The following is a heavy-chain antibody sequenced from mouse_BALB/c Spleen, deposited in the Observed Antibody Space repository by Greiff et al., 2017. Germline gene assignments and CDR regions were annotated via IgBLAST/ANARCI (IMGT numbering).Heavy chain of an antibody. CDR3: ARGGNYVRTY. V-gene: IGHV1-54*01. Sequence: LVESGAELVRPGTSVKVSCKASGYAFTNYLIEWVKQRPGQGLEWIGVINPGSGGTNYNEKFKGKATLTADKSSSTAYMQLSSLTSDDSAVYFCARGGNYVRTYWGQGTLVTVSA. CDR1: GYAFTNYL. CDR2: INPGSGGT. D-gene: IGHD2-1*01. J-gene: IGHJ3*01.